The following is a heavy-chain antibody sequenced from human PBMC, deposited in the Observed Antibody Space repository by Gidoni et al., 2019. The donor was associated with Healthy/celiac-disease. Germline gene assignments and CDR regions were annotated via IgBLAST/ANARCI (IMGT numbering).Heavy chain of an antibody. D-gene: IGHD5-12*01. CDR3: ARGNFPGGGYSGYDLDY. CDR2: VYYRGST. CDR1: GGSISSGDYY. J-gene: IGHJ4*02. V-gene: IGHV4-30-4*01. Sequence: QVQLQESGPGLVKPSQTLSLTCPVSGGSISSGDYYWSWIRQPPGKGLEWIGYVYYRGSTYYNPSLKSRVTISVDTSKNQFSLKLSSVTAADTAVYYCARGNFPGGGYSGYDLDYWGQGTLVTVSS.